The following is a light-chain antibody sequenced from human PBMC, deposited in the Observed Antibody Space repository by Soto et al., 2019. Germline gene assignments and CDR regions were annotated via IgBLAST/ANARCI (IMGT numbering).Light chain of an antibody. J-gene: IGKJ2*01. CDR1: QSITTW. CDR2: KAT. CDR3: QRYSDYPYI. V-gene: IGKV1-5*03. Sequence: DIQMTQSPSTLSASVGDRVTITCRASQSITTWLAWYQQKPGKAPKLLIYKATNLQSGVPSRFSGSGSGTEFSLTISSLQPDDFATYYCQRYSDYPYIFGQGTKLEI.